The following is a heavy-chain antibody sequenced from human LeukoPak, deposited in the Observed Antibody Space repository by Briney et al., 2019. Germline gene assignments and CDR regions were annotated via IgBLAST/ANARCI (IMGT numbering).Heavy chain of an antibody. Sequence: SGPALVKPTQTLTLTCTFSGFSLSTSGMCVSWIRQPPGKALEWLARIDWDDDKYYSTSRKTRLTISKDTSKNQVVLTMTNMDPVDTATYYCARMDGGNVDYFDYWGQGTLVTVSS. J-gene: IGHJ4*02. D-gene: IGHD3-16*01. CDR3: ARMDGGNVDYFDY. V-gene: IGHV2-70*11. CDR1: GFSLSTSGMC. CDR2: IDWDDDK.